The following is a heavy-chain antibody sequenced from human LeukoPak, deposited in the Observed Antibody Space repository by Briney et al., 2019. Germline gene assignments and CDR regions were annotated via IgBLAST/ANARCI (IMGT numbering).Heavy chain of an antibody. CDR2: VYYSGST. CDR1: GGSISTTNYY. Sequence: SETLSLTCTVSGGSISTTNYYWGWIRQSPGKGLEWFGCVYYSGSTNYNPSLKSRVTISVDTSKNQFSLKLSSVTAADTAVYYCARGGGNYEGIDYWGQGTLVIVSS. D-gene: IGHD1-7*01. V-gene: IGHV4-39*07. CDR3: ARGGGNYEGIDY. J-gene: IGHJ4*02.